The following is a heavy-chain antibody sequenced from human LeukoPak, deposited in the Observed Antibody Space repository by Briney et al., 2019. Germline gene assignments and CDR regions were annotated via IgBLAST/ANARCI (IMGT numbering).Heavy chain of an antibody. J-gene: IGHJ4*02. Sequence: GGSLRLSCAASGFNFNDYWMHWVRQGPGEGLVWVSRINSDGRSIDYADSVKGRFTISRDNARNSLYLQMNSLRAEDTAVYYCARDTTGDAGGVFDSWGQGTLVTVSS. CDR3: ARDTTGDAGGVFDS. D-gene: IGHD1-1*01. CDR1: GFNFNDYW. V-gene: IGHV3-74*01. CDR2: INSDGRSI.